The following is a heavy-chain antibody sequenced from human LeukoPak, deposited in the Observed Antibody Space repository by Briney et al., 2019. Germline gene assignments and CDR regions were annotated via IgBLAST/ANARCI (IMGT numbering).Heavy chain of an antibody. J-gene: IGHJ4*02. CDR1: GFTFSSNW. V-gene: IGHV3-74*01. CDR3: AKVPRSSGWYFDY. CDR2: ISSDGSST. Sequence: EGSLRLSCAASGFTFSSNWMYWVRQAPGKGLVWISYISSDGSSTNYADSVKGRFTISRDNAKNTLYVQMNSLRAEDTAVYYCAKVPRSSGWYFDYWGQGTLVTVSS. D-gene: IGHD6-19*01.